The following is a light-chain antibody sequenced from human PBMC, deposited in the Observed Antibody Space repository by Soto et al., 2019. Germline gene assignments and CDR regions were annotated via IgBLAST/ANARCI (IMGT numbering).Light chain of an antibody. J-gene: IGKJ4*01. Sequence: DIQMTQSPSSLSASVGDRVTITCRASQSISSYLNWYQQKPGKAPKLLIYAASSLQSGVPSRFSGSGSGTDFTLTIYNLQPEDFATYFCQQYDDYPLTFGGGTKV. CDR2: AAS. CDR3: QQYDDYPLT. V-gene: IGKV1-39*01. CDR1: QSISSY.